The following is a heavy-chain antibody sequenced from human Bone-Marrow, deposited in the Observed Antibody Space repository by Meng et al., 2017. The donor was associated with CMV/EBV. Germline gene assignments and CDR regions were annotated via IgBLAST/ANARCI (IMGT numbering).Heavy chain of an antibody. J-gene: IGHJ4*02. CDR3: AREDNSMIRGIGDY. Sequence: ASVKVSCKASGYTFTGYYMHWVRQAPGQRLEWMGWINPNSGGTNYAQKFQGRVTMTSDTSITTAFMELSRLRSDDTAVYYCAREDNSMIRGIGDYWGQGTLVTVSS. V-gene: IGHV1-2*02. CDR1: GYTFTGYY. D-gene: IGHD3-10*01. CDR2: INPNSGGT.